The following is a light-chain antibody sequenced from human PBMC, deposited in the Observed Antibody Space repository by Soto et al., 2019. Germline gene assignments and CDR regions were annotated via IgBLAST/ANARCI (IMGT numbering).Light chain of an antibody. J-gene: IGLJ1*01. V-gene: IGLV2-11*01. CDR3: CSFAGSHTYV. CDR1: SSDVGGYNY. CDR2: GVT. Sequence: QSALTQPRLVSGSPGQSVTISCTGASSDVGGYNYVSWYQQHPGKALKLVIYGVTERPSGVPDRFSGSKSGNTASLTITGLQAEDEADYYCCSFAGSHTYVFGTGTKVTVL.